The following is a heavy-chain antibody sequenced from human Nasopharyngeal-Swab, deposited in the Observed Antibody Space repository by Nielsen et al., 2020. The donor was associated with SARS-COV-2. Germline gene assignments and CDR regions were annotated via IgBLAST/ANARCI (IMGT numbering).Heavy chain of an antibody. V-gene: IGHV3-21*01. CDR2: IRSGSSYI. J-gene: IGHJ6*02. D-gene: IGHD3-3*01. CDR1: GFTFNNYN. CDR3: ARDGLDYDFWSAYFMDV. Sequence: GGSLRLSCAASGFTFNNYNFNWLRQAPGKGLKWVTSIRSGSSYIYYADSVKGRFTISRDNAKNSLYLQMNSLRAEDTTVYYCARDGLDYDFWSAYFMDVWGQGTTVTVSS.